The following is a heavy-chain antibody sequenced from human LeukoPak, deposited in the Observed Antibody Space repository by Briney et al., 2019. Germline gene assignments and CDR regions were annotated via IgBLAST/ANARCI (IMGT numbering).Heavy chain of an antibody. V-gene: IGHV4-4*09. D-gene: IGHD2-2*02. CDR2: IYTSGST. Sequence: PSETLSLTCTVSGGSISSYYWSWIRQPPGKGLEGIGYIYTSGSTNYNPSLKSRVTISVDTSKNQFSLKLSSVTAADTAVYYCARRTGYCSSTSCYTGWFDPWGQGTLVTVSS. CDR3: ARRTGYCSSTSCYTGWFDP. J-gene: IGHJ5*02. CDR1: GGSISSYY.